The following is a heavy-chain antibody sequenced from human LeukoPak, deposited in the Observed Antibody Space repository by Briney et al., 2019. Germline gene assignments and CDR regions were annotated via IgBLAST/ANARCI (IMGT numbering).Heavy chain of an antibody. Sequence: PGGSLTLSCAASGFTFSSYSMNWVRQAPGKGLEWVSYISSSSSTIYYADSVKGRFTISRDNAKNSLYLQMNSLRAEDTAVYYCARGDGYYGMDVWGQGTTVTVSS. CDR3: ARGDGYYGMDV. CDR1: GFTFSSYS. V-gene: IGHV3-48*04. J-gene: IGHJ6*02. D-gene: IGHD4-17*01. CDR2: ISSSSSTI.